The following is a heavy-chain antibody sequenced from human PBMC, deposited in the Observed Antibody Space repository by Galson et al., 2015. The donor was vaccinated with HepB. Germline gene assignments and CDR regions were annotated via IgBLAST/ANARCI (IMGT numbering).Heavy chain of an antibody. CDR1: GFTFSSYV. D-gene: IGHD1-26*01. V-gene: IGHV3-23*01. Sequence: SLRLSCAASGFTFSSYVMSWVRQAPGKGLEWVSTITVSGGGTYYADSVKGRFTISRDNSKNTLYLEMNSLRAEDTAVYYCAKRMEQVGAKGYYFDYWGQGTLVTVSS. CDR3: AKRMEQVGAKGYYFDY. J-gene: IGHJ4*02. CDR2: ITVSGGGT.